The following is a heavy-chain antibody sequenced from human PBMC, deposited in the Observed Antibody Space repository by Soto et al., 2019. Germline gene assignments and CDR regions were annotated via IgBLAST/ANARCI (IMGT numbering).Heavy chain of an antibody. CDR2: IYTGGST. V-gene: IGHV4-4*07. D-gene: IGHD2-15*01. Sequence: SETLSLTCTVSGGSVSSYYWNWIRQPAGKGVEWIGRIYTGGSTNYNPSLKSRVTLSVDTSKNQFSLRLTSVTAADTAVYYCARASVGPPGGGSWTMPFDFWGHGTLVT. J-gene: IGHJ4*03. CDR3: ARASVGPPGGGSWTMPFDF. CDR1: GGSVSSYY.